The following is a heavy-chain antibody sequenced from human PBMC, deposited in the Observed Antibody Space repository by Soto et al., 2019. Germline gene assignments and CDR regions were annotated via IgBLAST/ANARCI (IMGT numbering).Heavy chain of an antibody. CDR3: AKDMGGLVGMDV. V-gene: IGHV3-23*01. J-gene: IGHJ6*02. CDR1: GFTFSSYA. CDR2: ISGSSGST. D-gene: IGHD3-3*01. Sequence: EVQLLESGGGLVQPGGSLRLSCAASGFTFSSYAMSWVRQAPGKGLEWVSGISGSSGSTYYAESVKGRFTISRDNSKNTLYLQMNSLRGEDTAVYYCAKDMGGLVGMDVWGQGTTVTVSS.